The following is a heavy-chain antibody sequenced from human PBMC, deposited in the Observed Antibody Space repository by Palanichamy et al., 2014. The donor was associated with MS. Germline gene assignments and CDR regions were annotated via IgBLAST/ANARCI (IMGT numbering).Heavy chain of an antibody. CDR3: ARDSIRFLEWLGAYYYYGMDV. J-gene: IGHJ6*02. V-gene: IGHV3-7*01. CDR2: IKQDGSEK. CDR1: GFTFSSYW. D-gene: IGHD3-3*01. Sequence: EVQLVESGGGLVQPGGSLRLSCAASGFTFSSYWMSWVRQAPGKGLEWVANIKQDGSEKYYVDSVKGRFTISRDNAKNSLYLQMNSLRAEDTAVYYCARDSIRFLEWLGAYYYYGMDVWGQGTTVTVSS.